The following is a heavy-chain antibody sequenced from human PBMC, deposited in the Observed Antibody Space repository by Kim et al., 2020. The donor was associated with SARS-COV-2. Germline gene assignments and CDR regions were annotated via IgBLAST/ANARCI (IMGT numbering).Heavy chain of an antibody. CDR3: ARDSVAAAGTFDY. Sequence: SETLSLTCTVSGGSVSSGSYYWSWIRQPPGKGLEWIGYIYYSGSTNYNPSLKSRVTISVDTSKNQFSLKLSSVTAADTAVYYCARDSVAAAGTFDYWGQGTLVTVSS. J-gene: IGHJ4*02. D-gene: IGHD6-13*01. CDR2: IYYSGST. CDR1: GGSVSSGSYY. V-gene: IGHV4-61*01.